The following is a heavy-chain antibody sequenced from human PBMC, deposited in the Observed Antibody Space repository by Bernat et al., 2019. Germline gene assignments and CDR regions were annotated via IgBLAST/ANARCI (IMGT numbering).Heavy chain of an antibody. V-gene: IGHV1-69*02. D-gene: IGHD6-13*01. CDR3: ARGGIAVAAPFDY. CDR1: GGTFSSYT. Sequence: QVQLVQSGAEVKKPGSSVKVSCKASGGTFSSYTISWVRQAPGQGLEWMGRIIPILGIANYAQKFQGRVTITADKSTSTAYMELSSLRSEDTAVYYCARGGIAVAAPFDYWGQGTLVTVSS. J-gene: IGHJ4*02. CDR2: IIPILGIA.